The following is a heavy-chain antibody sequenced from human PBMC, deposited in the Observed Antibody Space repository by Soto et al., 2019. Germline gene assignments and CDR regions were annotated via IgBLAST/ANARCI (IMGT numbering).Heavy chain of an antibody. D-gene: IGHD5-18*01. CDR2: IIPIFGTA. CDR3: ARGGYRGYSYGYTDY. Sequence: SVKVSCKASGGTFSSYAISWVRQAPGQGLEWMGGIIPIFGTANYAQKFQGRVTITADESTSTAYMELSSLRSEDTAVYYCARGGYRGYSYGYTDYWGQGTLVTVSS. CDR1: GGTFSSYA. J-gene: IGHJ4*02. V-gene: IGHV1-69*13.